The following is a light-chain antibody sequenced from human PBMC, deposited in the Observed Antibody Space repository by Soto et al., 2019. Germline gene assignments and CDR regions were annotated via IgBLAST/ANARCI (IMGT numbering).Light chain of an antibody. CDR2: DAT. J-gene: IGKJ1*01. Sequence: EIVLTQSPGTLSLSPGERATLSCRASQSVDSTYLAWYQQKPGQAPRLLIYDATSRATGIPDRFSGSGSGTDFTLTINRLEPEDFAVYYCQQYGSTPVTFGQGTKVDIK. V-gene: IGKV3-20*01. CDR1: QSVDSTY. CDR3: QQYGSTPVT.